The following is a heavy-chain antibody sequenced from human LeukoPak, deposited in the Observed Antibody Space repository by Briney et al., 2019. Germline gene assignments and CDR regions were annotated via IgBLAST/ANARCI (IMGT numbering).Heavy chain of an antibody. CDR1: GFTFSSSG. J-gene: IGHJ4*02. CDR3: ARGRNTGRQFYFDY. D-gene: IGHD5-18*01. CDR2: ITGSGGST. Sequence: GGSLRLSCAAAGFTFSSSGMGWVRQARGKGLECVSPITGSGGSTSYTDSVKGRFTISRDNSKNTLYLQMNSLRAEDTAVYYCARGRNTGRQFYFDYWGQGTLVTVAS. V-gene: IGHV3-23*01.